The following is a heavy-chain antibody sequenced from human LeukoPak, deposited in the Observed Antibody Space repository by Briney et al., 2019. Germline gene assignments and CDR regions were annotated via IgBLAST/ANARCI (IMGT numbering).Heavy chain of an antibody. D-gene: IGHD3-22*01. V-gene: IGHV4-59*01. J-gene: IGHJ4*02. CDR3: ARAEVLPDFFDSSGGFDY. CDR2: IYYSGST. CDR1: GGSISSYY. Sequence: TASETLSLTCTVSGGSISSYYWSWIRQPPGKGLEWIGYIYYSGSTNYNPSLKSRVTISVDTSKNQFSLKLSSVTAADTAVYYCARAEVLPDFFDSSGGFDYWGQGTLVTVSS.